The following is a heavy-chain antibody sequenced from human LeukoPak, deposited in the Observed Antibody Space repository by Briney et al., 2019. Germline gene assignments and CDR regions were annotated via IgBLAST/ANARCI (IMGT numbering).Heavy chain of an antibody. Sequence: PGGSLRLSCSASGFTFSSYAMHWVRQAPGKGLEFVSAISSNAGGTYYADSVKGRFTISRDNPKNTLYLQMSSLRAEDTAVYYCVKSFRYGDYVSFDCWGQGTLVSVSS. J-gene: IGHJ4*02. CDR1: GFTFSSYA. CDR3: VKSFRYGDYVSFDC. V-gene: IGHV3-64D*06. D-gene: IGHD4-17*01. CDR2: ISSNAGGT.